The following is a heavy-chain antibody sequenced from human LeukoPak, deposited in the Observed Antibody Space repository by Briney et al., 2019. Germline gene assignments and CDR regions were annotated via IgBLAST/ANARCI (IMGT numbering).Heavy chain of an antibody. J-gene: IGHJ3*02. CDR2: ISYDGSNK. Sequence: PGGSLRLSCAASGFTFSSYAMHWVRQAPGKGLEWVAVISYDGSNKYYADSVKGRFTISRDNSKNTLYLQMNSLRAEDTAVYYCASFGGNSVLDAFDIWGQGTMVTVSS. V-gene: IGHV3-30-3*01. D-gene: IGHD4-23*01. CDR3: ASFGGNSVLDAFDI. CDR1: GFTFSSYA.